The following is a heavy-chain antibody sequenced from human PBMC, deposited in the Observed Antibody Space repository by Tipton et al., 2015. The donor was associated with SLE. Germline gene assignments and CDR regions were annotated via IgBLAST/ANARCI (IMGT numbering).Heavy chain of an antibody. D-gene: IGHD6-19*01. CDR3: ARGDSSGGSDY. V-gene: IGHV4-30-4*01. CDR2: IYYSGST. CDR1: GGSISSGDYY. J-gene: IGHJ4*02. Sequence: TLSLTCTVSGGSISSGDYYWSWIRQPPGKGLEWIGYIYYSGSTYYNPSLKSRVTISVDTSKNQFSLKLSSVTAADTAVYYCARGDSSGGSDYWGQGTLVTVSS.